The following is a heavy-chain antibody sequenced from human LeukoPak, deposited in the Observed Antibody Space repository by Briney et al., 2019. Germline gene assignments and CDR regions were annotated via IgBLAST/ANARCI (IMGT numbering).Heavy chain of an antibody. CDR3: ARVRSGGNHSHHGELDF. CDR1: GFTFSSYS. V-gene: IGHV3-30-3*01. Sequence: TGGSLRLSCAASGFTFSSYSMHWVRQAPGKGLEWVALILHDGNNKYYADSVKGRLTISRDNSKNTLFLQMHNLILVNSAVYYCARVRSGGNHSHHGELDFWGQGTLVTVSS. D-gene: IGHD1-14*01. CDR2: ILHDGNNK. J-gene: IGHJ4*02.